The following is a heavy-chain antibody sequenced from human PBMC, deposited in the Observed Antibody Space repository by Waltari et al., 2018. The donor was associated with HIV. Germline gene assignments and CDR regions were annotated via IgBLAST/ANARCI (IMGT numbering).Heavy chain of an antibody. D-gene: IGHD2-21*02. CDR3: AATYCGGDCYCD. Sequence: QLQLVQSGPEVQKPETSVKVSCKASGFTFNSSAMQLVRQARGQRLEWIGWIVVGSGNTNYAQKFQERVTITRDMSTSTAYMELSSLRSEDTAVYYCAATYCGGDCYCDWGQGTLVTVSS. CDR1: GFTFNSSA. V-gene: IGHV1-58*02. J-gene: IGHJ4*02. CDR2: IVVGSGNT.